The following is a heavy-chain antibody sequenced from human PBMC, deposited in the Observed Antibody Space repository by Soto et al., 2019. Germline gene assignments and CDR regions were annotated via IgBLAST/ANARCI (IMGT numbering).Heavy chain of an antibody. J-gene: IGHJ4*02. CDR1: GFTFNTYY. Sequence: EVQLVESGGGLVQPGGSLRLSCVASGFTFNTYYMNWVRQAPGKGLEWVANIKQDGSEKYYMDSVRGRFTISRDNAKSSLSLQMNSLRAEDTAVYYCARDWGYCSGGTCYTVLDYWGQGTLVTVSS. D-gene: IGHD2-15*01. CDR3: ARDWGYCSGGTCYTVLDY. V-gene: IGHV3-7*01. CDR2: IKQDGSEK.